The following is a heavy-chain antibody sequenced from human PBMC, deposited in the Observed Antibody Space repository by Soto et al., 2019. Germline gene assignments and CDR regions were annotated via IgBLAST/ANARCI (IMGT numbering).Heavy chain of an antibody. CDR1: GFTFSSYA. CDR3: AKGWGYCSSTSCYYYYGMDV. CDR2: ISGSGGST. V-gene: IGHV3-23*01. J-gene: IGHJ6*02. D-gene: IGHD2-2*01. Sequence: PGGSLRLSCAASGFTFSSYAMSWVRQAPGKGLEWVSAISGSGGSTYYADSVKGRFTISRDNSKNTLYLQMNSLRAEDTAVYYCAKGWGYCSSTSCYYYYGMDVWGQGT.